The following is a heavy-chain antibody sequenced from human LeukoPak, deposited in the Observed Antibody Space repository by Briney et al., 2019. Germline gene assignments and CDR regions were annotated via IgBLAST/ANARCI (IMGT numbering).Heavy chain of an antibody. J-gene: IGHJ4*02. D-gene: IGHD2-15*01. CDR1: GGSFSGYY. V-gene: IGHV4-34*01. Sequence: SENLSLTCAVYGGSFSGYYWSWIRQPPGKGLEWIGEINHSGSTNYNPSLKSRVTISVDTSKNQFSLKLSSVTAEDTAVYYCAREPKDHSYCSGGSCRKLDYWGQGTLVTVSS. CDR3: AREPKDHSYCSGGSCRKLDY. CDR2: INHSGST.